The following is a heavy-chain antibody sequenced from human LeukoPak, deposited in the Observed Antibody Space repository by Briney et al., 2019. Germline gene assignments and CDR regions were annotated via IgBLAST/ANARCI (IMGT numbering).Heavy chain of an antibody. J-gene: IGHJ4*02. CDR1: GFTFSDYY. D-gene: IGHD1-26*01. Sequence: GGSLRLSCAASGFTFSDYYMSWIRQAPGKGLEWVSYISSSSSAMLYADSVKGRFTISRDNAKNSLYLQMNSLRDEDTAVYYCTRDTRVGGTMDFDYWGQGTLVTVSS. CDR3: TRDTRVGGTMDFDY. CDR2: ISSSSSAM. V-gene: IGHV3-11*04.